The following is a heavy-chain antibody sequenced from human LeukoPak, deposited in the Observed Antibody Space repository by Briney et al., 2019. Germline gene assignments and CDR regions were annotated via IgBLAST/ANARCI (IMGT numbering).Heavy chain of an antibody. J-gene: IGHJ4*02. CDR1: GGSFSGYY. Sequence: SETLSLTCAVYGGSFSGYYWSWIRQPPGKGLEWSEEINHSGSTNYNPSLKSRVTISVDTSKNQFSLKLSSVTAADTAVYYCARLSRKRQWSSKAHPSFDYWGQGTLVTVSS. CDR2: INHSGST. D-gene: IGHD6-19*01. V-gene: IGHV4-34*01. CDR3: ARLSRKRQWSSKAHPSFDY.